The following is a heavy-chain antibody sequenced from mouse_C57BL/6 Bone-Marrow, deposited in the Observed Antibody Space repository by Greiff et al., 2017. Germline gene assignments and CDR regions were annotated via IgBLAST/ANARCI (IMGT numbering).Heavy chain of an antibody. V-gene: IGHV1-81*01. D-gene: IGHD2-5*01. CDR2: IYPRSGNT. CDR1: GYTFTSYG. J-gene: IGHJ4*01. Sequence: QVQLKESGAELARPGASVKLSCKASGYTFTSYGISWVKQRTGQGLEWIGEIYPRSGNTYYNEKLKGKATLTADKSSSTAYMGLRSLTSEDSAVYFCARGGYYSNLGYAMDYWGQGTSVTVSS. CDR3: ARGGYYSNLGYAMDY.